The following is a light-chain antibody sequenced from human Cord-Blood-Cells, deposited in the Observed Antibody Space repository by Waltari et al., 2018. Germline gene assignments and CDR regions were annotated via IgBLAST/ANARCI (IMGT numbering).Light chain of an antibody. J-gene: IGKJ1*01. CDR1: QSVSTY. V-gene: IGKV3-15*01. CDR2: GAS. Sequence: EIVLTQSPATLSLSPGERATLSCRASQSVSTYLAWYQHKPGQAPRLLIYGASTRATGIPGRFSGSASGTDFTLTSCSLVSEDFAVYYSQHYNNWPAGTVGQGTRVEIK. CDR3: QHYNNWPAGT.